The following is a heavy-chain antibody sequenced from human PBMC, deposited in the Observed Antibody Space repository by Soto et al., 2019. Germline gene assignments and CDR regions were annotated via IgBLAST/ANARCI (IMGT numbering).Heavy chain of an antibody. CDR2: ISSRSYTI. CDR3: ARGGSSSANGRDV. Sequence: EVQLVESGGGLVQPGGSLRLSCAASGFSFSTYSMNWVRQAPGKGLEWVSYISSRSYTIYYVDSVKGRFTISRDNAKNSLYLQMNSLRDDDTGVYYCARGGSSSANGRDVWGQGTTVTVSS. J-gene: IGHJ6*02. V-gene: IGHV3-48*02. D-gene: IGHD6-6*01. CDR1: GFSFSTYS.